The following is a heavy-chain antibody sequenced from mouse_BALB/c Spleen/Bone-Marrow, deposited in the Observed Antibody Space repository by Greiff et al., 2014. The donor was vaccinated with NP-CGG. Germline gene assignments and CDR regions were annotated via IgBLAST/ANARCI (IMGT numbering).Heavy chain of an antibody. Sequence: VQLQQPGAELVKPGASVKLSCTASGFNIKDTYMHWVKERPEQGLEWIGRIDPANGNTKYDPKFQGKATITADTSSNTAYLQLSSLTSEDTAVYYCVYGRDWYIDVWGAGTSVTVSS. CDR3: VYGRDWYIDV. V-gene: IGHV14-3*02. J-gene: IGHJ1*01. CDR2: IDPANGNT. D-gene: IGHD1-1*01. CDR1: GFNIKDTY.